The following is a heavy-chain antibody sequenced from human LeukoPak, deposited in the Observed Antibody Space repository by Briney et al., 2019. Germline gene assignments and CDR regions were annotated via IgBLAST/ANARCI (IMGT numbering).Heavy chain of an antibody. CDR2: IYSGGSI. Sequence: GGSLRLSCAASGFTVSSNYMSWVRQAPGKGLEWVSVIYSGGSIYYADSVKSRFTISRDNSKNTLYLQMNSLRAEDTAVYYCATTIRRGYSYGDFDYWGQGTLVTVSS. D-gene: IGHD5-18*01. CDR3: ATTIRRGYSYGDFDY. V-gene: IGHV3-66*01. J-gene: IGHJ4*02. CDR1: GFTVSSNY.